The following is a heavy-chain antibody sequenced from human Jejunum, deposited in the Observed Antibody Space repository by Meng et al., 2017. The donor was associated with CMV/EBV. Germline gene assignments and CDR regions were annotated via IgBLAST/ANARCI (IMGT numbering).Heavy chain of an antibody. Sequence: DSVSRKSAAWNWIRPSPSRGLEWLGRTYYRSKWYNDYAVSVKSRIAIKADTTKNQFSLHLNSVTPEDTAVYYCARDSDADDWFDPWGQGTLVTVSS. V-gene: IGHV6-1*01. CDR3: ARDSDADDWFDP. CDR1: DSVSRKSAA. J-gene: IGHJ5*02. D-gene: IGHD3-10*01. CDR2: TYYRSKWYN.